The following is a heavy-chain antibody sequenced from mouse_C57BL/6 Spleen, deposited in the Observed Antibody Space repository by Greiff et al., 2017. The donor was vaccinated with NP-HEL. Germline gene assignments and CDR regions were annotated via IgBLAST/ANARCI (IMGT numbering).Heavy chain of an antibody. CDR3: AREGTTVVKDFDY. V-gene: IGHV3-6*01. CDR1: GYSITSGYY. CDR2: ISYDGSN. J-gene: IGHJ2*01. Sequence: EVQLQQSGPGLVKPSQSLSLTCSVTGYSITSGYYWTWIRQFPGNKLEWMGYISYDGSNNYNPSLKNRISITRDTSKNQFFLKLNTVTTEDTATYYCAREGTTVVKDFDYWGQGTTLTVSS. D-gene: IGHD1-1*01.